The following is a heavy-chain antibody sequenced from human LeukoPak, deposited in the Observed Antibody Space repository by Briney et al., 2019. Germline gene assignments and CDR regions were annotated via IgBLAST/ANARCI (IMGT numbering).Heavy chain of an antibody. CDR2: ISGSGAST. CDR1: GFTFSTYG. D-gene: IGHD3-22*01. CDR3: AKSQGSGYYRGHIDY. Sequence: PGGSLRLSCSASGFTFSTYGMNWVRQAPGKGLEWVSTISGSGASTYYADSVKGRFTISRDNSKNTLYLQMNSLRAEDTAVYYCAKSQGSGYYRGHIDYWGQGTLVTVSA. V-gene: IGHV3-23*01. J-gene: IGHJ4*02.